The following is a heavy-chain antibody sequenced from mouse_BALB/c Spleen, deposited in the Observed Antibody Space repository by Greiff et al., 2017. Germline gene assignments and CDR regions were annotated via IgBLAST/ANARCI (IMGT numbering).Heavy chain of an antibody. CDR1: GFTFSSYA. CDR2: ISSGGST. D-gene: IGHD2-1*01. Sequence: EVMLVESGGGLVKPGGSLKLSCAASGFTFSSYAMSWVRQTPEKRLEWVASISSGGSTYYPDSVKGRFTISRDNARNILYLQMSSLRSEDTAMYYCARGNGNYGIAYWGQGTLVTVSA. J-gene: IGHJ3*01. CDR3: ARGNGNYGIAY. V-gene: IGHV5-6-5*01.